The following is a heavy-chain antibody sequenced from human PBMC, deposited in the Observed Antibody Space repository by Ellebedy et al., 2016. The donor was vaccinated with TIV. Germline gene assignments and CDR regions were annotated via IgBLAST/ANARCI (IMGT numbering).Heavy chain of an antibody. Sequence: GESLKISXAASGFTFSIAGMTWVRQAPGKGLEWVATIVNSDRETYYADPLKGRFTISRDNAMNSLYLQMDSLTVEDTAVYYCTRDGSEWSRDYWGQGTLVTVSS. J-gene: IGHJ4*02. V-gene: IGHV3-21*06. CDR1: GFTFSIAG. CDR2: IVNSDRET. CDR3: TRDGSEWSRDY. D-gene: IGHD2-8*01.